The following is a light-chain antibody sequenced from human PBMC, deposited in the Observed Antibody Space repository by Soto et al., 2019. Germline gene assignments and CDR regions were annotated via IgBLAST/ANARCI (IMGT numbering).Light chain of an antibody. CDR1: SSDVGGYNY. CDR2: EVT. CDR3: SSYTAINTVT. V-gene: IGLV2-14*01. J-gene: IGLJ2*01. Sequence: QSALTQPASVSGSPGQSITISCTGTSSDVGGYNYVSWYQQHPGKGPKLMIYEVTNRPSGVSFRFSGSKSGNTASLTISGIQAEDEADYYCSSYTAINTVTFGGGTKVTVL.